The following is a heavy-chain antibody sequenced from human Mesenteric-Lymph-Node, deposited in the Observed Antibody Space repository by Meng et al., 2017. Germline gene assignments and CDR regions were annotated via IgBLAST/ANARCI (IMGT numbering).Heavy chain of an antibody. Sequence: GESLKISCEGSGFTFTNAWMTWVRQVPGKGLEWVSRIKSKTDGGTTDYAAPVKGRFTISRDDSENTLYLQMNSLKTEDTAVYYCTTDAVGLLWVGATSDYWGQGTLVTVSS. CDR1: GFTFTNAW. CDR3: TTDAVGLLWVGATSDY. CDR2: IKSKTDGGTT. J-gene: IGHJ4*02. D-gene: IGHD3-10*01. V-gene: IGHV3-15*01.